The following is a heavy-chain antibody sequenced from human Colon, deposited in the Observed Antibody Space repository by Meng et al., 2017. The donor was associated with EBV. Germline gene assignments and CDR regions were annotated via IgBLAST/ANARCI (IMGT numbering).Heavy chain of an antibody. J-gene: IGHJ4*02. V-gene: IGHV4-34*01. CDR2: INHSGST. Sequence: QVQMQQGGAGLLKPSETLSLTCAGSGGSFSGYYWSWIRQAPGKGLEWIGEINHSGSTKFNPSLESRVSISVDTSENQVSLKLTSVTAADTAVYYCARRTTVNLRSFDSWGQGTLVTVSS. CDR1: GGSFSGYY. D-gene: IGHD4-17*01. CDR3: ARRTTVNLRSFDS.